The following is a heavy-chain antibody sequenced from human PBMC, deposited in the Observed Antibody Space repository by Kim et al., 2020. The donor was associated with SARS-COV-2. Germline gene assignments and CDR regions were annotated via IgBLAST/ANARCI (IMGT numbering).Heavy chain of an antibody. CDR3: ARDRSSGSYYYGMDV. D-gene: IGHD1-26*01. V-gene: IGHV4-59*01. Sequence: PTLKSRVTISVDTSKTQFSLKLSSVTAADTAVYYCARDRSSGSYYYGMDVWGQGTTVTVSS. J-gene: IGHJ6*02.